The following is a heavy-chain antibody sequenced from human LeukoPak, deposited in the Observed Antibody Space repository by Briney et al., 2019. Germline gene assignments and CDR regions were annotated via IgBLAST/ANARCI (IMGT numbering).Heavy chain of an antibody. V-gene: IGHV3-73*01. J-gene: IGHJ5*02. Sequence: GGPLKLSCVASGFTFSDSAIHWVRQSSGKGLEWIGHMDKETNLYATALAASVKGRFTVSRDDSKNTAYLHMNSLKTEDTALYYCTRDSGTYNWFDPWGQGTLVTVSS. D-gene: IGHD1-26*01. CDR1: GFTFSDSA. CDR3: TRDSGTYNWFDP. CDR2: MDKETNLYAT.